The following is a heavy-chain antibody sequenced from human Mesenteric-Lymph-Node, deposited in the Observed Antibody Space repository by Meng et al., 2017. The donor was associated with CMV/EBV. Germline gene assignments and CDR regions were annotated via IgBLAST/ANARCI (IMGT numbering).Heavy chain of an antibody. CDR3: ARGRRSYYGSGSHFDY. CDR2: INHSGST. V-gene: IGHV4-34*01. CDR1: GGSFSGYY. D-gene: IGHD3-10*01. J-gene: IGHJ4*02. Sequence: YGGSFSGYYWRWLRQPPGKGLEWIGEINHSGSTTYNPSLKSRVTISVDTSKNQFSLKLSSVTAADTAVYYCARGRRSYYGSGSHFDYWGQGTLVTVSS.